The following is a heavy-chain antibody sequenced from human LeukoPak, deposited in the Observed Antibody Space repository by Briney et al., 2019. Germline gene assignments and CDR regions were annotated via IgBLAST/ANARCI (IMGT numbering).Heavy chain of an antibody. V-gene: IGHV3-9*01. J-gene: IGHJ3*02. CDR1: GFTFDDYA. CDR3: AKGWWAATPYAFDI. Sequence: PGRSLRLSCAASGFTFDDYAMHWVRHAPGKGLEWVSGISWNSGSIGYADSVKGRFTISRDNAKNSLYLQMNSLRAEDTALYYCAKGWWAATPYAFDIWGQGTMVTVSS. CDR2: ISWNSGSI. D-gene: IGHD2-15*01.